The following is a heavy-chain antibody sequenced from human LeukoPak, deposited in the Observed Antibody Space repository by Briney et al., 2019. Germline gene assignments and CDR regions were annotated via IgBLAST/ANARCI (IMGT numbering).Heavy chain of an antibody. D-gene: IGHD4-17*01. Sequence: NPSETLSLTCTVSGGSINSSSYYWAWIRQTPGQGLAWIGSFYYGGITYQNPSLESRVTISVDTSMGQFSLRLSSVTAADTAVYYCASGIKANSGDYRNFDFWGQGALVTVSS. J-gene: IGHJ4*02. V-gene: IGHV4-39*07. CDR3: ASGIKANSGDYRNFDF. CDR1: GGSINSSSYY. CDR2: FYYGGIT.